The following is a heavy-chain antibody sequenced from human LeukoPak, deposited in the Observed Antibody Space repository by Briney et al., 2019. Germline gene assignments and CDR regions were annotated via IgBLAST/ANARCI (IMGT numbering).Heavy chain of an antibody. V-gene: IGHV4-34*01. Sequence: SETLSLTCAVYGGSFSGYYWSWIRQPPGKGLEWIGEINHSGSTNYNPSLKSRVTISVDTSKNQFSLKLSSVTAADTAVYYCARGPRGWNYPGWFDPWGQGTLVTVSS. CDR2: INHSGST. D-gene: IGHD1-7*01. CDR3: ARGPRGWNYPGWFDP. J-gene: IGHJ5*02. CDR1: GGSFSGYY.